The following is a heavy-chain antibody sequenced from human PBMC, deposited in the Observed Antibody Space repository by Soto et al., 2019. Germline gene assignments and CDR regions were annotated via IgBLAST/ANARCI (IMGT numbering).Heavy chain of an antibody. CDR2: INSDGSST. CDR3: AAGLQTTVVTDPWFAP. D-gene: IGHD4-17*01. V-gene: IGHV3-74*01. J-gene: IGHJ5*02. CDR1: GFTFSSYW. Sequence: GGSLRLSCAASGFTFSSYWMHWVRQAPGKGLVWVSRINSDGSSTSYADSVKGRFTISRDNAKNTLYLQMNSLRAEDTAVYYCAAGLQTTVVTDPWFAPCGKGNLVTVS.